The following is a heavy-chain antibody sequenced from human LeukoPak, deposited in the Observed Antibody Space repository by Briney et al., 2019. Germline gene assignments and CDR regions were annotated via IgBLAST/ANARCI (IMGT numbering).Heavy chain of an antibody. J-gene: IGHJ4*02. CDR2: IYYSGST. V-gene: IGHV4-39*01. CDR3: VSYGSGSYYIDLPFDY. D-gene: IGHD3-10*01. CDR1: GGSISSSSYY. Sequence: PSETLSLTCTVSGGSISSSSYYWRWIRQPPGKGLELIGSIYYSGSTYYNPSLKSRVTISVDTSKNQFSLKLSSVIAADTAVYYCVSYGSGSYYIDLPFDYWGQGTLVTVSS.